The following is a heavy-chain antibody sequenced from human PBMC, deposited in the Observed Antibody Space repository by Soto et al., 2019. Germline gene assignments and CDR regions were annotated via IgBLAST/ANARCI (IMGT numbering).Heavy chain of an antibody. CDR1: GFTFSSYG. Sequence: PGGSLRLSCAAFGFTFSSYGMHWVRQAPGKXLEWVAVISYDGSNKYYADSVKGRFTISRDNSKNTLYLQMNSLRAEDTAVYYSAKEGYDQLGRYYYGMDVWGQGTTVTVSS. CDR3: AKEGYDQLGRYYYGMDV. CDR2: ISYDGSNK. J-gene: IGHJ6*02. V-gene: IGHV3-30*18. D-gene: IGHD2-2*01.